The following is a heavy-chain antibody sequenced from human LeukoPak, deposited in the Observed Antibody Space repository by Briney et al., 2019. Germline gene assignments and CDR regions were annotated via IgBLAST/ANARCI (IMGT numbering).Heavy chain of an antibody. Sequence: SETLSLTCTVSGGSISSYYWSWIRQPAGKGLEWIGRIYTSGSTNYNPSLKSRVTMSVDTSKNQFSLKLSSVTAADTAVYYCARHGYSSSWSLYYYYYMDVWGKGTTVTISS. CDR3: ARHGYSSSWSLYYYYYMDV. CDR2: IYTSGST. J-gene: IGHJ6*03. V-gene: IGHV4-4*07. CDR1: GGSISSYY. D-gene: IGHD6-13*01.